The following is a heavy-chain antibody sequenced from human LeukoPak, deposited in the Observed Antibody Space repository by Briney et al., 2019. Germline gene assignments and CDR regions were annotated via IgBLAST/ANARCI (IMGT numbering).Heavy chain of an antibody. Sequence: PSETLSLTCTVSGGSITNYYWSWIRQSAGKGLEWIGRINTSGDTSYNPSIRSRVTMSVDTSKNQFSLKLSSVTAADTAVYYCATLVRGVKYFDYWGQGTLVTVSS. CDR2: INTSGDT. CDR1: GGSITNYY. V-gene: IGHV4-4*07. J-gene: IGHJ4*02. CDR3: ATLVRGVKYFDY. D-gene: IGHD3-10*01.